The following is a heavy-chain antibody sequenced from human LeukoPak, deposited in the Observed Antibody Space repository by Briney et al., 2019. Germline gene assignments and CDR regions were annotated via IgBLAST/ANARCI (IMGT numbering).Heavy chain of an antibody. J-gene: IGHJ5*01. D-gene: IGHD2-8*01. CDR2: IYYTGST. CDR3: ARAALATKSEHWFDS. V-gene: IGHV4-59*01. Sequence: SETLSLTCTVSGGSISSFYWGWIRQPPGKGLGWSGYIYYTGSTNYISSLKSRVTISVDTSKNQFYLNLSSVNAADTAMYYCARAALATKSEHWFDSWGQGTLVTVSS. CDR1: GGSISSFY.